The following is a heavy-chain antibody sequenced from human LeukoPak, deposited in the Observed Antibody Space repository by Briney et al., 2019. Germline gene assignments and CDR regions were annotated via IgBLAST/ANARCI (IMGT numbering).Heavy chain of an antibody. D-gene: IGHD3-22*01. J-gene: IGHJ3*02. CDR3: ARMGYYDSSGRSRGAFDI. CDR2: IYYSGST. CDR1: GGSISSSSYY. V-gene: IGHV4-39*07. Sequence: SETLSLTCTVSGGSISSSSYYWGWIRQPPGKGLEWIGIIYYSGSTYYNPSLKSRVTLSVDTSKNPFSLKLSSVTAADTAVYYCARMGYYDSSGRSRGAFDIWGQGTMVTVSS.